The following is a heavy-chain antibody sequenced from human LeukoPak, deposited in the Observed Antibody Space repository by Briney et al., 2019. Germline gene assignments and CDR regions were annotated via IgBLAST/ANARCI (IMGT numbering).Heavy chain of an antibody. CDR2: ISSSGSSI. J-gene: IGHJ6*02. Sequence: GGSLRLSCAASEFTFSDYYMTWIRQAPGKGLEWVSYISSSGSSISYADSVRGRFTISRDNAKNSLSLRMNSLRAEDTAVYYCARGYTDLGGDYAMDVWGQGTTVTVSS. V-gene: IGHV3-11*01. D-gene: IGHD5-18*01. CDR3: ARGYTDLGGDYAMDV. CDR1: EFTFSDYY.